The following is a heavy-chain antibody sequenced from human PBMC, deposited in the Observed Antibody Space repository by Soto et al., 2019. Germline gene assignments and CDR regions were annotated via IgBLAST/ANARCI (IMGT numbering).Heavy chain of an antibody. CDR2: ISGSGGST. CDR3: AKDHRNSHYDSSGYYDPLWLDP. J-gene: IGHJ5*02. D-gene: IGHD3-22*01. Sequence: GRSNIVPCTASGFPFGSYSRILVLPAPGKGLECVSAISGSGGSTYYADSVKGRFTISRDNSKNTLYLQMNSLRAEDTAVYYCAKDHRNSHYDSSGYYDPLWLDPRAQGTLVTVPA. CDR1: GFPFGSYS. V-gene: IGHV3-23*01.